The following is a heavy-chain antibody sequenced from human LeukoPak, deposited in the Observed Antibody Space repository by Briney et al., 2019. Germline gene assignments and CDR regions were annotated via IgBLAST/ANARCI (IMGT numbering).Heavy chain of an antibody. CDR3: AREFIAVAGTDPVYYYGMDV. CDR2: MNPNSGNT. Sequence: ASVKVSCKASGYTFTSYDINWVRQATGQGLEWMGWMNPNSGNTGYAQKFQGRVTMTRNTSISTAYMELSSLRSEDTAVYYCAREFIAVAGTDPVYYYGMDVWGQGTTVTVS. D-gene: IGHD6-19*01. CDR1: GYTFTSYD. V-gene: IGHV1-8*01. J-gene: IGHJ6*02.